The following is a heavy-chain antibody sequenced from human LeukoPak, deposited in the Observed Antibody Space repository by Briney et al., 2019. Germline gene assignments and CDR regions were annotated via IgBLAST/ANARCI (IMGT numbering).Heavy chain of an antibody. CDR3: ARDSDGGNDY. J-gene: IGHJ4*02. Sequence: PGGSLRLSCAASGFTFSSYGMSWVRQAPGKGLEWVSAISGSGSSTNYADAVKGRFTISRDNSKNTLYLEMNSLRVEDTAVYYCARDSDGGNDYWGQGTLVTVSS. CDR1: GFTFSSYG. V-gene: IGHV3-23*01. D-gene: IGHD4-23*01. CDR2: ISGSGSST.